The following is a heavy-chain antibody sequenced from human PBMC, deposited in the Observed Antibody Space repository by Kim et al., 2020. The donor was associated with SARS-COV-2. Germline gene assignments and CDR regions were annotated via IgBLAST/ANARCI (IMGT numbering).Heavy chain of an antibody. CDR3: AKASGDWYFDL. J-gene: IGHJ2*01. V-gene: IGHV3-9*01. Sequence: YVDSVKGRFTISRDNGKKYLYLQMDRLRAEDTALYYCAKASGDWYFDLWGRATLVTVSS. D-gene: IGHD3-10*01.